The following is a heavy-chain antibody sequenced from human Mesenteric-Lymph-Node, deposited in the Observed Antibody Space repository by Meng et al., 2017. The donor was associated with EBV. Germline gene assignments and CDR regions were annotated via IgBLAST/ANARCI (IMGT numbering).Heavy chain of an antibody. CDR3: VRCGAVTLVQGGPDH. J-gene: IGHJ4*02. CDR2: INRVGST. V-gene: IGHV4-34*01. D-gene: IGHD3-10*01. Sequence: QGELQAWGAGLLQPSETLSLTCGVSGGSFGGYFWSWIRQPPGKGLEWIGEINRVGSTNYNPSLKSRLTMSVDTSKNHFSLKLTSVTAADTAVYYCVRCGAVTLVQGGPDHWGQGTLVTVSS. CDR1: GGSFGGYF.